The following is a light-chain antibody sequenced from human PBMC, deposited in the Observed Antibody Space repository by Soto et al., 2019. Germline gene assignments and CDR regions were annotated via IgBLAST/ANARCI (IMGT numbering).Light chain of an antibody. Sequence: VLTQSPATLSLSPGERATLSCRASQSIHTSLAWYQQKSGKPPRLVIYDSTLRANGVPDRFGGSRSGTEFTLTITRLEPEDSAVYFCQQYTGPPTTFGQGTRLEIK. V-gene: IGKV3-11*01. CDR2: DST. CDR1: QSIHTS. CDR3: QQYTGPPTT. J-gene: IGKJ5*01.